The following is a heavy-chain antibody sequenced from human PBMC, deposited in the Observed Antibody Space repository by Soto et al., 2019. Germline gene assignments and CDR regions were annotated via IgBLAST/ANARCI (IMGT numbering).Heavy chain of an antibody. J-gene: IGHJ6*02. CDR2: IYPGDSDT. V-gene: IGHV5-51*01. CDR1: GYSFTGYW. CDR3: ARHAGSTTGTTYYYYGMDV. Sequence: GESLKLSCQGSGYSFTGYWIGWVRQLPGKGLVWMGIIYPGDSDTRYSPSFQGQVTISADRSISTAYLQWSSLKASDTAMYYCARHAGSTTGTTYYYYGMDVWGQGTTVTVSS. D-gene: IGHD1-1*01.